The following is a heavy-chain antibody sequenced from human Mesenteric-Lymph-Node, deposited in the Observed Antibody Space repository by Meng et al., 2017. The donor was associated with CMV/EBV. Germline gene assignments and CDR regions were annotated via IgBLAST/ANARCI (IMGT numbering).Heavy chain of an antibody. V-gene: IGHV3-23*01. J-gene: IGHJ4*02. CDR2: ISGSGGST. CDR1: GFTFSSYA. D-gene: IGHD1-26*01. CDR3: ARDSGDYLGVDH. Sequence: GGSLRLSCAASGFTFSSYAMSWVRQAPGKGLEWVSAISGSGGSTYYADSVKGRFTISRDNAKNSLYLQMNSLRAEDTAVYYCARDSGDYLGVDHWGQGTLVTVSS.